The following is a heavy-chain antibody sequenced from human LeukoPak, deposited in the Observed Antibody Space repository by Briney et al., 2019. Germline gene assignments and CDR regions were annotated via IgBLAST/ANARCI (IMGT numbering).Heavy chain of an antibody. CDR3: AGSPAPGVAVAASLDY. CDR1: GGTFSSYA. CDR2: IIPILGIA. D-gene: IGHD6-19*01. Sequence: ASVKVSCKASGGTFSSYAISWVRQAPGQGLEWLGRIIPILGIASYPQKFQGRVTITADKSTSTAYVELSSLRSDDTAVYYCAGSPAPGVAVAASLDYWGQGTLVTVSS. V-gene: IGHV1-69*04. J-gene: IGHJ4*02.